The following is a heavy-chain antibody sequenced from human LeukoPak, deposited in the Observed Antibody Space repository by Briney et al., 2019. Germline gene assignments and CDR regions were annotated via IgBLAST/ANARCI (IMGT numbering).Heavy chain of an antibody. Sequence: SVKVSCKASGGTFSSYAISWVRQAPGQGLEWMGGIIPIFGTANYAQKFQGRVTMTRDMSTSTPYMELSSVRSEDMSLYDCPRDLPVYCDSSGYLAYWGQGTLVTVSS. D-gene: IGHD3-22*01. J-gene: IGHJ4*02. CDR2: IIPIFGTA. CDR3: PRDLPVYCDSSGYLAY. V-gene: IGHV1-69*05. CDR1: GGTFSSYA.